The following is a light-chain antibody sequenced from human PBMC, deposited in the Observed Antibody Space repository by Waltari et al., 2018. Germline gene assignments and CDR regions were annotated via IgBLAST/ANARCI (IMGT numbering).Light chain of an antibody. J-gene: IGKJ1*01. CDR1: QSVSDHVNNKNF. CDR3: QQYYNTPPT. Sequence: DIVMTQSPDSLTVSPGERATITCRSSQSVSDHVNNKNFLAWYRQKPGQPPTLLISWASTREFGVPDRFSGSGSGTEFTLTISSLQAEDVAVYYCQQYYNTPPTFGQGTKVEIK. CDR2: WAS. V-gene: IGKV4-1*01.